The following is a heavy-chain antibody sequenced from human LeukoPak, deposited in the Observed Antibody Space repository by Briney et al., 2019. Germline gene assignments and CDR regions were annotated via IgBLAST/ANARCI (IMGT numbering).Heavy chain of an antibody. V-gene: IGHV1-8*01. CDR2: MNPNSGNT. CDR3: ARSLLTIFGVVRATAVMDAFDI. D-gene: IGHD3-3*01. CDR1: GYTFTSYD. J-gene: IGHJ3*02. Sequence: GASVEVSCKASGYTFTSYDINWVRQATGQGLEWMGWMNPNSGNTGYAQKFQGRVTMTRNTSISTAYMELSSLRSEDTAVYYCARSLLTIFGVVRATAVMDAFDIWGQGAMVTVSS.